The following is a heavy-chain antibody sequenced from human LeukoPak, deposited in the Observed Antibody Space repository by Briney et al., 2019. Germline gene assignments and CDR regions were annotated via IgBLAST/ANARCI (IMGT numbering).Heavy chain of an antibody. CDR3: ARDIGGYGGFDY. Sequence: VSSISSSSSYIYYADSVKGRFTISRDNAKNSLYLQMNSLRAEDTAVYYCARDIGGYGGFDYWGQGTLVTVSS. V-gene: IGHV3-21*01. CDR2: ISSSSSYI. J-gene: IGHJ4*02. D-gene: IGHD5-12*01.